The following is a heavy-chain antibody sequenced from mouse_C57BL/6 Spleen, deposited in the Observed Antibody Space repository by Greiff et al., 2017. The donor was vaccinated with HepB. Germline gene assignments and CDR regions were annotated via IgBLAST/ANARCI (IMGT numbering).Heavy chain of an antibody. Sequence: VQLQQSGPELVKPGASVKISCKASGYAFSNSWMNWMKQRPGKGLEWIGRIYPGDGDTNYNGKFKGKATLTADKSSNTAYIQLSSLTSEDSAVYFFARGLTGTGYWYFDVWGTGTTVTVSS. CDR3: ARGLTGTGYWYFDV. CDR2: IYPGDGDT. V-gene: IGHV1-82*01. J-gene: IGHJ1*03. D-gene: IGHD4-1*01. CDR1: GYAFSNSW.